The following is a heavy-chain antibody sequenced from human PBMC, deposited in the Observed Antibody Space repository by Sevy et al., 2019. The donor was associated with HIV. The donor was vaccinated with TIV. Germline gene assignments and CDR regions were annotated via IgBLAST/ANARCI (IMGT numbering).Heavy chain of an antibody. CDR2: FYTSWGT. CDR1: GGSISSGNYY. J-gene: IGHJ4*02. Sequence: SETLSLTCTVSGGSISSGNYYWSWIRQPAGKGLEWIGRFYTSWGTNYDPSLKSRVTISVDTSKNQFSLKLSSVTAADTAVYYCARESGDCSSTSCYEGVFDYWGQGTLVTVSS. CDR3: ARESGDCSSTSCYEGVFDY. V-gene: IGHV4-61*02. D-gene: IGHD2-2*01.